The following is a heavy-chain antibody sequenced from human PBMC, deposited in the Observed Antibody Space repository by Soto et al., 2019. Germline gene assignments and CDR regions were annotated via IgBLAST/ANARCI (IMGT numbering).Heavy chain of an antibody. CDR3: ARSNHYLSYYYGMDV. Sequence: GESLKISCKGSGYSFTSYWISWVRQMPGKGLEWMGRIDPSDSYTNYSPSFQGHVTISADKSISTAYLQWSSLKASDTAMYYCARSNHYLSYYYGMDVWGQGTTVTVSS. J-gene: IGHJ6*02. CDR2: IDPSDSYT. CDR1: GYSFTSYW. V-gene: IGHV5-10-1*01. D-gene: IGHD3-16*02.